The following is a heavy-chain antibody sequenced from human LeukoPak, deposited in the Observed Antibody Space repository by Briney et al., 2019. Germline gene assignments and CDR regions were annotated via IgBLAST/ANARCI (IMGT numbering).Heavy chain of an antibody. J-gene: IGHJ4*02. CDR1: GFTVSSNY. V-gene: IGHV3-23*01. D-gene: IGHD6-19*01. CDR2: ISGSGGST. Sequence: GGSLRLSCAASGFTVSSNYMSWVRQAPGKGLEWVSAISGSGGSTYYADSVKGRFTISRDNSKNTLYLQMNSLRAEDTAVYYCAKDWGIAVAETFDYWGQGTLVTVSS. CDR3: AKDWGIAVAETFDY.